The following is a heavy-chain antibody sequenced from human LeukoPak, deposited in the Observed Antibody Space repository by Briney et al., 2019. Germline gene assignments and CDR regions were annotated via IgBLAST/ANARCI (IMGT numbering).Heavy chain of an antibody. Sequence: SETLSLTCTVPGGSISSYYWSWIRQPPGKGLEWIGYIYYSGSTNYNPSLKSRVTISVDTSKNQFSLKLSSVTAADTAVYYCARRIAVAGGGPFDIWGQGTMVTVSS. D-gene: IGHD6-19*01. CDR3: ARRIAVAGGGPFDI. V-gene: IGHV4-59*01. CDR2: IYYSGST. J-gene: IGHJ3*02. CDR1: GGSISSYY.